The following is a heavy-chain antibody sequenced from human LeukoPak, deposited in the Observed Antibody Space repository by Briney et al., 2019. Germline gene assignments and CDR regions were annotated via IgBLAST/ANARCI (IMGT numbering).Heavy chain of an antibody. CDR3: ARDLGVRGVYMDY. CDR2: IKQDGSEK. Sequence: GGSLRLSCAASGFTFSSYWMSWVRQAPGKGLEWVANIKQDGSEKYYVDSVKGRFTISRDNAKNSLYLQMNSLRAEDTAVYYCARDLGVRGVYMDYWGQGTLVTVSS. D-gene: IGHD3-10*01. CDR1: GFTFSSYW. V-gene: IGHV3-7*03. J-gene: IGHJ4*02.